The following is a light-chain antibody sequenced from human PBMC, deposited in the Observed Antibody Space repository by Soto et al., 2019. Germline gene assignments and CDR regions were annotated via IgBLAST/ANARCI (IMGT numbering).Light chain of an antibody. Sequence: EIVLTQSPGTLSLSPGEKATLSCRARQSVSSSYLAWYQQKPGQALRLLIYGASSRATGIPDRFSGSGSGTDFTLTISRLEPEDFAVYYCQQYGSSPWTFSQGTKVDIK. CDR1: QSVSSSY. CDR2: GAS. J-gene: IGKJ1*01. V-gene: IGKV3-20*01. CDR3: QQYGSSPWT.